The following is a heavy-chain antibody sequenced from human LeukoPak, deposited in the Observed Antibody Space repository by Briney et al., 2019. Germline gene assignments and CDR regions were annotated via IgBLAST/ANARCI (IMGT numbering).Heavy chain of an antibody. CDR1: GYSISSDYY. Sequence: SETLSLTCTVSGYSISSDYYWGWIRQPPGKGLEWIGEINHTGSTNYNPSLKSRLTISVDTSKNQFSLKLSSVTAADTAVYYCARGYDSSGYIYYYYFMDVWGKGTTVTVSS. CDR2: INHTGST. D-gene: IGHD3-22*01. J-gene: IGHJ6*03. CDR3: ARGYDSSGYIYYYYFMDV. V-gene: IGHV4-38-2*02.